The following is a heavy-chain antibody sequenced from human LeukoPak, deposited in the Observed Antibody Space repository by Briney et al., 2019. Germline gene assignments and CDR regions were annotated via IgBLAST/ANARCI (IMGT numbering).Heavy chain of an antibody. CDR3: ARATDYGDYYYYMDV. D-gene: IGHD4-17*01. Sequence: PGGSLRLSCAASGFIFNNYWLTWVRQSPGKGLEWLASIKQDGREKKYVDSVKGRFTISRDNAKNSLYLQMNSLRAEDTAVYYCARATDYGDYYYYMDVWGKGTTVTISS. CDR2: IKQDGREK. V-gene: IGHV3-7*03. J-gene: IGHJ6*03. CDR1: GFIFNNYW.